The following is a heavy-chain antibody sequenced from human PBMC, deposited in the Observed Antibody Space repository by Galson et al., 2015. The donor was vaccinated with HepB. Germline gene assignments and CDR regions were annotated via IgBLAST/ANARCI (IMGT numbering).Heavy chain of an antibody. CDR3: AKQLQWLVRIDWYFDL. Sequence: SLRLSCAASGLTFSNYAMSWVRPAPGRGLEWVASIGGSGSNTYYADSVKGRFTISGDNSKNTLFLQMNSLRAEDTALYYCAKQLQWLVRIDWYFDLWGRGTLVTVSS. D-gene: IGHD6-19*01. J-gene: IGHJ2*01. CDR2: IGGSGSNT. V-gene: IGHV3-23*01. CDR1: GLTFSNYA.